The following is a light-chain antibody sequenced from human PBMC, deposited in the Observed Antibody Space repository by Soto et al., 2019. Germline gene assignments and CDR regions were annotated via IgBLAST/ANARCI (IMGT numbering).Light chain of an antibody. V-gene: IGKV3-15*01. CDR1: QSVSSN. Sequence: EIVMTQSPATLSVSPGERATLSCRASQSVSSNLAWYQQKPGQAPRLLIYGASNRATGIPDGFSGSGSGTEFTLTISRLQSEDFAVYYCQKYNNWPPSTFGQGTRLEIK. CDR2: GAS. J-gene: IGKJ5*01. CDR3: QKYNNWPPST.